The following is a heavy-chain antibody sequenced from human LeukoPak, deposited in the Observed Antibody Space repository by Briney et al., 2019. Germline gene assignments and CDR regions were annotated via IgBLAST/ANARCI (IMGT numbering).Heavy chain of an antibody. CDR2: ISSSSKYI. CDR3: ARGGYDYSQPAFDI. V-gene: IGHV3-21*01. CDR1: GFTFSSYS. D-gene: IGHD5-12*01. Sequence: GGSLRLSCAASGFTFSSYSMNWVRQAPGKGLEWVSSISSSSKYIYYTDSMKSRFTISRDNAKNSLYLQMNSLRAEDTAVYYCARGGYDYSQPAFDIWGQGTMVTVSS. J-gene: IGHJ3*02.